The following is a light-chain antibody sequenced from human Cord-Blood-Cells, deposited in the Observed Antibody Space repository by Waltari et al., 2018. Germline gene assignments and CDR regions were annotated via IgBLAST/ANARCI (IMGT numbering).Light chain of an antibody. J-gene: IGLJ2*01. CDR2: EVS. CDR3: CSYAGSYVV. Sequence: QSPLTQPASVSGSPGQSITISCTGTSSDVGSYNLVSWYQQHPGKAPKLMIYEVSKRPSGVSNRFSGSKSGNTASLTISGLQAEDEADYYCCSYAGSYVVFGGGTKLTVL. V-gene: IGLV2-23*02. CDR1: SSDVGSYNL.